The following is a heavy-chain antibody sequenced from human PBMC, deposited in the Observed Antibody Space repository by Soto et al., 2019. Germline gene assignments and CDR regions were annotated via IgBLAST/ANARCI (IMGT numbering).Heavy chain of an antibody. D-gene: IGHD6-6*01. CDR1: GFTFSSYE. Sequence: EVQLVESGGGLVQRGGSLRLSCAASGFTFSSYEMNWVRQAPGKGLEWVSYISSSGSTIYYADSVKGRFTISRDNAKNSLYLQMNSLRAEDTAVYYCARGLYSSSFYNYWGQGTLVTVSS. V-gene: IGHV3-48*03. CDR2: ISSSGSTI. CDR3: ARGLYSSSFYNY. J-gene: IGHJ4*02.